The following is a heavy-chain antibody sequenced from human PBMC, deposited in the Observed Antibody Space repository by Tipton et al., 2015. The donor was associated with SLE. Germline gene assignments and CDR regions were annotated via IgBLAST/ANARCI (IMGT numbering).Heavy chain of an antibody. CDR3: ARVGAASGARYFDP. Sequence: TLSLTCTVSGDSIISGAYFWSWVRQPPGRGLEWLAYIFYSGSTYYNPSLKSRLNISVDRSNNQFSLKLTSVTAADTAVYYCARVGAASGARYFDPWGQGMLVTVSS. J-gene: IGHJ5*02. V-gene: IGHV4-31*03. CDR1: GDSIISGAYF. CDR2: IFYSGST. D-gene: IGHD3-16*01.